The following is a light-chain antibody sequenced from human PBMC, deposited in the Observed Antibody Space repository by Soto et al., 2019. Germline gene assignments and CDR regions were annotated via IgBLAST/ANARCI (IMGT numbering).Light chain of an antibody. CDR2: KAS. Sequence: DIQMTQSPSTLSASVGDRVTITCRASQTISTWLAWYQLKPGKAPKLLIYKASSLESGVPSRFSGYGSGTEFTLTVSSLQPDDFATYYCQQYNNYHWTFGQGTKVEVK. J-gene: IGKJ1*01. V-gene: IGKV1-5*03. CDR1: QTISTW. CDR3: QQYNNYHWT.